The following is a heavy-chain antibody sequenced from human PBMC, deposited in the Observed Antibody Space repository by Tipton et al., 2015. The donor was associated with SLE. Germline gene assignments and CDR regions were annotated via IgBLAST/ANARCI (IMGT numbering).Heavy chain of an antibody. CDR3: ARVMDLDYYGMDV. D-gene: IGHD5-12*01. J-gene: IGHJ6*02. CDR2: FYTSGST. V-gene: IGHV4-4*07. CDR1: GGSISSYY. Sequence: TLSLTCTVSGGSISSYYWSWIRQPAGKGLEWIGRFYTSGSTNFNPSLKNRFTMSVDTSKNHFSLKLSSVTAADTAVYYCARVMDLDYYGMDVWGQGTTVTVSS.